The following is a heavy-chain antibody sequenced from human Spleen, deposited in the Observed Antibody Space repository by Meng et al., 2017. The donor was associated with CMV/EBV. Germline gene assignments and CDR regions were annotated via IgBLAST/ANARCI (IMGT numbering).Heavy chain of an antibody. V-gene: IGHV3-66*02. J-gene: IGHJ5*01. Sequence: GESLKISCAASGCTVSDNYMTWVRQAPGKGLEWVSVIYTGGSTDYAVSVKGRFTISRDNSKSMLYLRMNSLRVEDTAVYYCTRELMTTVNGWFDSWGQGTLVTVSS. CDR3: TRELMTTVNGWFDS. CDR1: GCTVSDNY. D-gene: IGHD4-11*01. CDR2: IYTGGST.